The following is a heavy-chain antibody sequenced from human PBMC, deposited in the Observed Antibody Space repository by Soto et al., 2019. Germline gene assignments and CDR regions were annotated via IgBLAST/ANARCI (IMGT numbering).Heavy chain of an antibody. CDR3: ASHPSYCSGGSCYGGNWFDP. Sequence: QVQLQESGPGLVKPSETLSLTCTVSGGSISSYYWSWIRQPPGKGLEWIGYIYYSGSTNYNPSLKSRVTISVDTSKNQSSLKLSSVTAADTAVYYCASHPSYCSGGSCYGGNWFDPWGQGTLVTVSS. V-gene: IGHV4-59*08. CDR1: GGSISSYY. CDR2: IYYSGST. J-gene: IGHJ5*02. D-gene: IGHD2-15*01.